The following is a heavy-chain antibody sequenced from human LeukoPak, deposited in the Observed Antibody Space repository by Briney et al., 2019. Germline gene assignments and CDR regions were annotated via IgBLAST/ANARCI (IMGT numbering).Heavy chain of an antibody. V-gene: IGHV4-59*01. Sequence: SETLSLTCTVSGGSISNYFWSWIRQAPGKGLEYIGFIYYSGNTNYNPSFKSRVTISVDTSKKQFSLKLSSVTAADTTVYYCARDRAYRSRLRGTFDIWGQGTKVTVSS. CDR1: GGSISNYF. J-gene: IGHJ3*02. CDR2: IYYSGNT. CDR3: ARDRAYRSRLRGTFDI. D-gene: IGHD6-19*01.